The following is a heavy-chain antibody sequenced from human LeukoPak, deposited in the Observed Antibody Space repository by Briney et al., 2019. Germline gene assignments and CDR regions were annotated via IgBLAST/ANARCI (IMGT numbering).Heavy chain of an antibody. CDR1: GYSFTTYW. CDR3: AGRLYWSSTNSPSALDV. CDR2: IYPGDSDT. Sequence: GESLKISCKGSGYSFTTYWIGWVRQMPGKGLEWMGIIYPGDSDTRYSPSFQGPVTISADKSISTAYLQWSSLKASDTAMYYCAGRLYWSSTNSPSALDVCGQGTIVTDCS. V-gene: IGHV5-51*01. J-gene: IGHJ3*01. D-gene: IGHD2-2*01.